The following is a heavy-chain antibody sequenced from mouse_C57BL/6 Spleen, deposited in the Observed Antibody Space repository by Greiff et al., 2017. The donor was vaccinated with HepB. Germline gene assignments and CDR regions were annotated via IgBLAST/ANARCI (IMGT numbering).Heavy chain of an antibody. J-gene: IGHJ4*01. CDR3: ARGGDGRGGAMDY. CDR1: GYTFTSYW. Sequence: QVQLQQPGAELVKPGASVKLSCKASGYTFTSYWMHWVKQRPGQGLEWIGMIHPNSGSTNYNEKFKSKATLTVDKSSSTAYMQRSSLTSEDSAVYYCARGGDGRGGAMDYWGQGTSVTVSS. V-gene: IGHV1-64*01. D-gene: IGHD1-1*01. CDR2: IHPNSGST.